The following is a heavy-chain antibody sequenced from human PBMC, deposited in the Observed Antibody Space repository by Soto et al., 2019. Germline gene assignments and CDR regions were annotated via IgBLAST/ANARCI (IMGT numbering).Heavy chain of an antibody. CDR2: ISPKFGRT. CDR3: ARDDCNGGSCDGGHYLDL. Sequence: QVQLVQSGPEVKKAGASVKVSCTAPTDYIFLAYGFDWVRQAPGQGLEWMSWISPKFGRTNYARTLQDKFTMTTDVSTKSVSMELRDLRSDDTAVYYCARDDCNGGSCDGGHYLDLWGRGTPISVSS. J-gene: IGHJ2*01. D-gene: IGHD2-15*01. CDR1: DYIFLAYG. V-gene: IGHV1-18*01.